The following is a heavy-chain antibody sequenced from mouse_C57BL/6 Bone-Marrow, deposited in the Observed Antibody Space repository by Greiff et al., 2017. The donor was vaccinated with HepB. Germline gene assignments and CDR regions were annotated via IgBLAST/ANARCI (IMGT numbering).Heavy chain of an antibody. V-gene: IGHV3-6*01. D-gene: IGHD2-1*01. CDR2: ISYDGSN. CDR3: ALYGNYDGWYFDV. J-gene: IGHJ1*03. Sequence: EVKLVESGPGLVKPSQSLSLTCSVTGYSITSGYYWNWIRQFPGNKLEWMGYISYDGSNNYNPSLKNRISITRDTSKNQFFLKLNSVTTEDTATYYCALYGNYDGWYFDVWGTGTTVTVSS. CDR1: GYSITSGYY.